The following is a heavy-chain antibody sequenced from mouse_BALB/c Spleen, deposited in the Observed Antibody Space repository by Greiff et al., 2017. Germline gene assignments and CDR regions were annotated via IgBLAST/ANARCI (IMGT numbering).Heavy chain of an antibody. J-gene: IGHJ4*01. CDR3: ARGYYGNLSYAMDY. D-gene: IGHD2-1*01. Sequence: EVMLVESGGGLVKPGGSLKLSCAASGFTFSDYYMYWVRQTPEKRLEWVATISDGGSYTYYPDSVKGRFTISRDNAKNNLYLQMSSLKSEDTAMYYCARGYYGNLSYAMDYWGQGTSVTVSS. CDR1: GFTFSDYY. CDR2: ISDGGSYT. V-gene: IGHV5-4*02.